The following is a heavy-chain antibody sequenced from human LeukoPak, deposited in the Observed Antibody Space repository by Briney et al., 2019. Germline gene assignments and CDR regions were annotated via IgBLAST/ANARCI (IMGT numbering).Heavy chain of an antibody. CDR3: AKKRRIIAAAGIDY. CDR1: GFSFSRHG. Sequence: GSSLRLSCEASGFSFSRHGMHWVCQAPGKGLEWVAFIRYDGSNKYYADSVKGRFTISRDNSKNTLYLQMNGLRAEDTALYYCAKKRRIIAAAGIDYWGQGTLVTVSS. V-gene: IGHV3-30*02. CDR2: IRYDGSNK. J-gene: IGHJ4*02. D-gene: IGHD6-13*01.